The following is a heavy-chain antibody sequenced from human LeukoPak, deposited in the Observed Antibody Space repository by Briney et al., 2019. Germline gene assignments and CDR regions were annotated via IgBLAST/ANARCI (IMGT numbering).Heavy chain of an antibody. D-gene: IGHD3-22*01. CDR2: ISTYNGKR. Sequence: SSVKVSCKASGYTFTSYGIGWVRQAPGQGLEWMGWISTYNGKRNYAQKFQDRVTMTTDSSTSTAYMELRSLRSDDTAIYHCAKNYYYDSTGYWGDFDIWGQGTMVTVSS. J-gene: IGHJ3*02. CDR1: GYTFTSYG. CDR3: AKNYYYDSTGYWGDFDI. V-gene: IGHV1-18*01.